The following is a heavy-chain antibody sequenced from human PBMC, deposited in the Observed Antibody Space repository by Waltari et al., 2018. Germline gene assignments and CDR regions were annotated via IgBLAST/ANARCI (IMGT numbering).Heavy chain of an antibody. J-gene: IGHJ3*01. D-gene: IGHD3-16*02. Sequence: EEQLLESGGGLVKPGGSLRLSCEVSGFTFSDYAMAWVRQAPGKGLEWVAGISDTGVSTYYADSLKGLFTISRDNSKRMLYLQMNSLRAEDTALYYCAKVTSDRIRFAAVDVWGQGTMVTVS. V-gene: IGHV3-23*01. CDR3: AKVTSDRIRFAAVDV. CDR2: ISDTGVST. CDR1: GFTFSDYA.